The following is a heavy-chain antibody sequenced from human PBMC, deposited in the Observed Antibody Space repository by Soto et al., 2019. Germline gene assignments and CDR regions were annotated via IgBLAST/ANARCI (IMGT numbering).Heavy chain of an antibody. CDR3: ARDPYHVLMVNAPNLYGMDV. V-gene: IGHV1-18*01. D-gene: IGHD2-8*01. Sequence: VKVSCKASGFTFTSYAITWVRQAPGQGLEWMGWISAYNGNTNYAQNLQGRVTMTTDSSTSTAYMELRSLRSDDTAVYYCARDPYHVLMVNAPNLYGMDVWGQGTTVTVSS. CDR1: GFTFTSYA. J-gene: IGHJ6*02. CDR2: ISAYNGNT.